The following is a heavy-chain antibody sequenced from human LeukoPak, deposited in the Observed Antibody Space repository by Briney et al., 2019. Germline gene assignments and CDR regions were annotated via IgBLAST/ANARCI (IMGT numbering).Heavy chain of an antibody. Sequence: SQTLSLTCAISGDSVSSNTAAWNWIRQSPSRGLEWLGRTFYRSKWYDDYAPSVKSRITINPDTPKNQFSLHLNSVTPEDTAVYYCAREVAGTWAFDIWGQGTMVTVS. CDR2: TFYRSKWYD. V-gene: IGHV6-1*01. CDR3: AREVAGTWAFDI. CDR1: GDSVSSNTAA. J-gene: IGHJ3*02. D-gene: IGHD6-19*01.